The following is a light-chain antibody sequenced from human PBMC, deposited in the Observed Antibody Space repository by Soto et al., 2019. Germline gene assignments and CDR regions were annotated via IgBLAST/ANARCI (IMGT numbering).Light chain of an antibody. CDR2: AAS. CDR1: QTVTSY. Sequence: VQMTQSPSSLSASVGYSLTLTCRASQTVTSYLNWYQQKXGKAPKLLIYAASTLQSGVPSRFRGSGSGTEFTLTIISLQPEDFETYYCQQSYRFPKTFGRGTKVDIK. J-gene: IGKJ1*01. CDR3: QQSYRFPKT. V-gene: IGKV1-39*01.